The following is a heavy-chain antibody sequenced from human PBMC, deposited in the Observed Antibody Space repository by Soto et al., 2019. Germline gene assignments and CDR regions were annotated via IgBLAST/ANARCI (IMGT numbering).Heavy chain of an antibody. CDR2: VNHSGST. Sequence: SETLSLTCAVYGGSFSDYYWSWIRQPPGKGLEWIGEVNHSGSTHHNPSLKSRVTISVDTSKNQFSLNLSSVTAADTAVYYCAAVPTDHYCSGGSCYGYWGQGTLVTVS. V-gene: IGHV4-34*01. CDR3: AAVPTDHYCSGGSCYGY. D-gene: IGHD2-15*01. J-gene: IGHJ4*02. CDR1: GGSFSDYY.